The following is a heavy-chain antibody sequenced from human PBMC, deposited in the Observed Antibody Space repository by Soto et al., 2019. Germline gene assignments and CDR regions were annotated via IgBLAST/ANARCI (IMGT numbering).Heavy chain of an antibody. CDR1: GGTFSSYA. D-gene: IGHD2-21*01. Sequence: ASVKVSCKASGGTFSSYAISWGRQAPGQGLEWMGGIIPIFGTANYAQKFQGRVTVTADESTSTAYMELSSQRSEDTAVYYCARLARQHYYYRTDVWGQATKVT. J-gene: IGHJ6*02. V-gene: IGHV1-69*13. CDR2: IIPIFGTA. CDR3: ARLARQHYYYRTDV.